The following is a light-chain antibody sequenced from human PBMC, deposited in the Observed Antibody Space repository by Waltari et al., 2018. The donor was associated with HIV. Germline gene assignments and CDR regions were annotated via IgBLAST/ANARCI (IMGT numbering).Light chain of an antibody. CDR3: QQYDSFPWT. J-gene: IGKJ1*01. CDR2: EAS. CDR1: QSISVW. Sequence: DIQMTQSPSTLSASIGDRVTITCRASQSISVWLAWYHQKPGKAPKRLSYEASNLESGVPSRFSGTGSGTEFTLTISSLQPDDSATFYCQQYDSFPWTFGQGTKVGIK. V-gene: IGKV1-5*03.